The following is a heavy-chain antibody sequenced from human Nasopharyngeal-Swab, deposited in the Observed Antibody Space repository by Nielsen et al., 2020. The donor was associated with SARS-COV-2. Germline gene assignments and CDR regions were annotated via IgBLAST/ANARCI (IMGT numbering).Heavy chain of an antibody. J-gene: IGHJ3*02. D-gene: IGHD4-17*01. CDR2: VFHNGAV. V-gene: IGHV4-39*01. CDR3: ARLRGDYAADAFDI. Sequence: RQAPGKGLEWIGTVFHNGAVQYSPSLQSRFTVSIDTSKNQFSLRLTSVTAADTAVYYCARLRGDYAADAFDIWGQGTMVTVSS.